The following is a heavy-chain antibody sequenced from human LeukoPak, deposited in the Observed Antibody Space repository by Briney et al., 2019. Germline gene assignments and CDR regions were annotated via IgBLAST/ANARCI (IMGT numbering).Heavy chain of an antibody. CDR2: ISSSSSYI. CDR1: GFTFSNYG. V-gene: IGHV3-21*04. J-gene: IGHJ4*02. CDR3: AKDLRTPNVLRFLEWLFPHDY. Sequence: GGSLRLSCAASGFTFSNYGMNWVRQAPGKGLEWVSSISSSSSYIYHADSVKGRFTISRDNSKNTLYLQMNSLRAEDTAVYYCAKDLRTPNVLRFLEWLFPHDYWGQGTLVTVSS. D-gene: IGHD3-3*01.